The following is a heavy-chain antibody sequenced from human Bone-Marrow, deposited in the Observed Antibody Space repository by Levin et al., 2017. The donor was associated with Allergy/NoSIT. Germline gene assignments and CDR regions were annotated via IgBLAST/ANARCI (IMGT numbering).Heavy chain of an antibody. J-gene: IGHJ3*02. CDR3: ARVKEWPYDAFDI. Sequence: ETLSLTCAASGFTFSSYWMSWVRQAPGKGLEWVANIKQDGSEKYYVDSVKGRFTISRDNTKSSLYLQMNSLRAEDTAVYYCARVKEWPYDAFDIWGLGTMVSVSS. D-gene: IGHD3-3*01. CDR1: GFTFSSYW. V-gene: IGHV3-7*04. CDR2: IKQDGSEK.